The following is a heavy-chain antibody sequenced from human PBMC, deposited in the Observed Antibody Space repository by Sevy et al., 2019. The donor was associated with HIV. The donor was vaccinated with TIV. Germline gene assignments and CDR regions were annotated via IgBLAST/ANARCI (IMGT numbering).Heavy chain of an antibody. CDR1: EFIFNSYT. CDR3: AGGFWSGFDY. CDR2: ISGHGGST. V-gene: IGHV3-23*01. J-gene: IGHJ4*02. Sequence: GGSLRLSCVASEFIFNSYTMNWVRQAPGKGLEWVSSISGHGGSTYYTDSVKGRFTISRDNFRNTLELEMNSLRAEDTAVYYCAGGFWSGFDYWGQGARVTVSS. D-gene: IGHD3-3*01.